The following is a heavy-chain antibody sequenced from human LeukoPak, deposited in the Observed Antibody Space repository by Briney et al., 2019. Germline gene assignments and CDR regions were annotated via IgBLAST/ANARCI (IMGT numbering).Heavy chain of an antibody. D-gene: IGHD3-16*01. Sequence: PGGSLRLSCSASGFSFSDHYMDWVRQAPGKGLEWVGRIRNKANSDTTQYAASVQGRFSISRDDSKHSLYLQINSLKTEDTAVYDCARVLGRTSGDLGGHFGYWGQGTLVTVSS. CDR3: ARVLGRTSGDLGGHFGY. CDR2: IRNKANSDTT. V-gene: IGHV3-72*01. J-gene: IGHJ4*02. CDR1: GFSFSDHY.